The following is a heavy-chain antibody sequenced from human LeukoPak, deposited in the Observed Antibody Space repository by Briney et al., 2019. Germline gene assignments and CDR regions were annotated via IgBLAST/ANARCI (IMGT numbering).Heavy chain of an antibody. CDR1: GYSFTSYW. CDR3: ARTSYYDTSGYPDGYFDL. J-gene: IGHJ2*01. CDR2: IYPGDSDT. D-gene: IGHD3-22*01. V-gene: IGHV5-51*01. Sequence: HGESLKISCKGSGYSFTSYWIGWVREMPGKGLEWMGIIYPGDSDTRYSPSFQGQVTMSADKSISTAYLQWGSLKASDTAMFYCARTSYYDTSGYPDGYFDLWGRGTLVTVSS.